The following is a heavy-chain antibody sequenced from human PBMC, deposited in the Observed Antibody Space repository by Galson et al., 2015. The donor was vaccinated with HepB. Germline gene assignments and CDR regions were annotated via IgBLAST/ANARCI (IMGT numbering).Heavy chain of an antibody. CDR3: TTDRVLLVLRFLEWLFDY. J-gene: IGHJ4*02. D-gene: IGHD3-3*01. CDR2: IKSKTDGETT. CDR1: GFTFSNAW. Sequence: SLRLSCAASGFTFSNAWMSWVRQAPGKGLEWVGCIKSKTDGETTDYAAPVKGRFTISRDDSKNTLYLQMNSLKTEDTAVYYCTTDRVLLVLRFLEWLFDYWGQGTLVTVSS. V-gene: IGHV3-15*01.